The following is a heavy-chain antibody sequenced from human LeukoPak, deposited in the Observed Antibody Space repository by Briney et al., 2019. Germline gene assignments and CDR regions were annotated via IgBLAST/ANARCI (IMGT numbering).Heavy chain of an antibody. J-gene: IGHJ3*02. V-gene: IGHV3-21*01. CDR2: ISSSSSYI. D-gene: IGHD6-13*01. CDR3: ATGFRPAIAAAGLIVAAFDI. CDR1: GFTFSSYS. Sequence: GGSLRLSCAASGFTFSSYSMNWVRQAPGKGLEWVSSISSSSSYIYYADSVKGRFTISRDNAKNSLYLQMNSLRAEDAAVYYCATGFRPAIAAAGLIVAAFDIWGQGTMVTVSS.